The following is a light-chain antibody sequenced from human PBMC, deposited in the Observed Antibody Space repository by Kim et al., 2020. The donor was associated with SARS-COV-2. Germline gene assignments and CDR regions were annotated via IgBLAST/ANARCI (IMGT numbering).Light chain of an antibody. Sequence: SVSPGQTVSITCSGDKLGNKYVCWYQQRPGLSPLLVIHQDNKRPSGIPERFSGSNSGDTATLTISGTQVMDEADYYCQAWDSGAVVFGGGTKVTVL. CDR3: QAWDSGAVV. CDR1: KLGNKY. V-gene: IGLV3-1*01. J-gene: IGLJ2*01. CDR2: QDN.